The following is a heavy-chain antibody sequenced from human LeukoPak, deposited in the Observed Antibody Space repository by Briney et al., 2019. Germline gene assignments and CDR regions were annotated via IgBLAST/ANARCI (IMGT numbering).Heavy chain of an antibody. CDR1: GFTFSSYW. CDR2: INNDGSSI. V-gene: IGHV3-74*01. Sequence: GGSLRLSCAASGFTFSSYWMHWVRQAPGKGLVWVSRINNDGSSISYADSVKSRFTISRDNAKNTLYLQMNSLSAEDTALYYCARVDTDTSGYYFDYWGQGTLVTVSS. J-gene: IGHJ4*02. D-gene: IGHD6-19*01. CDR3: ARVDTDTSGYYFDY.